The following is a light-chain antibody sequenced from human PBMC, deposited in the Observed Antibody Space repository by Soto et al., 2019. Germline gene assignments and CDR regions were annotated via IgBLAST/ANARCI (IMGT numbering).Light chain of an antibody. CDR2: HAS. V-gene: IGKV1-5*02. Sequence: THSLAALPASVRDRFTIICQASQSISNGLAWYQQKPGTAPKVLIYHASNLESGVPSRFSGSGSGTEFTLTISNLQPDEFATSSFSAYNIYSFGQGAKVDI. J-gene: IGKJ1*01. CDR3: SAYNIYS. CDR1: QSISNG.